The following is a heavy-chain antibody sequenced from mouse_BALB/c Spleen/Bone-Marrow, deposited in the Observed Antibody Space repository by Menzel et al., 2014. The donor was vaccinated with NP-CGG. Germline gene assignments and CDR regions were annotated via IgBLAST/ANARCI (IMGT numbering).Heavy chain of an antibody. Sequence: VQLKESGGGLVQPGGSLKLSCAASGFDFSRYWMSWVRQAPGKGLEWIGEINPDSSTINYTPSLKDKFIISRDNAKNTLYLQMSKVISEDTALYYCARRGLLRSQGFAYWGQGTLVTVSA. J-gene: IGHJ3*01. CDR1: GFDFSRYW. V-gene: IGHV4-1*02. CDR2: INPDSSTI. CDR3: ARRGLLRSQGFAY. D-gene: IGHD1-1*01.